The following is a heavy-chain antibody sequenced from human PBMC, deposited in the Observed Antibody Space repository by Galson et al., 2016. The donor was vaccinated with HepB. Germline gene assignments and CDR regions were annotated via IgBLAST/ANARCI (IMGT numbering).Heavy chain of an antibody. D-gene: IGHD3-10*01. Sequence: SLRLSCAASGFAFGDYAMSWVRQAPGKGLEWVGFIRSKSYGGTTEYAASVKGRFTISRDDSKSIAYLQMDSLKIEDTAAFYCTRVPITMVRGVITAFDYWGQGTLVTVSS. CDR3: TRVPITMVRGVITAFDY. J-gene: IGHJ4*02. V-gene: IGHV3-49*04. CDR2: IRSKSYGGTT. CDR1: GFAFGDYA.